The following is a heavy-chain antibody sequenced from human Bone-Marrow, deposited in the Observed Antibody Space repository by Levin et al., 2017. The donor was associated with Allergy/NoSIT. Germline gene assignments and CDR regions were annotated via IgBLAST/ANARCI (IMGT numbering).Heavy chain of an antibody. Sequence: ASVKVSCKASGFTFTSSAVQWVRQARGQRLEWIGWIVVGSGNTNYAQKFQERVTITRDMSTSTAYMELSSLRSEDTAVYYCAAVIRSSSWYPYYYYYYGMDVWGQGTTVTVSS. V-gene: IGHV1-58*01. D-gene: IGHD6-13*01. J-gene: IGHJ6*02. CDR1: GFTFTSSA. CDR2: IVVGSGNT. CDR3: AAVIRSSSWYPYYYYYYGMDV.